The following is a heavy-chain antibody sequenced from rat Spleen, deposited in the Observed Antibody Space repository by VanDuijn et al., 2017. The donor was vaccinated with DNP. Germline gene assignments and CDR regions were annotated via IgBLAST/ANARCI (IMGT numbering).Heavy chain of an antibody. D-gene: IGHD1-1*01. CDR2: ISYDGSGT. Sequence: EVQLVESGGGLVQPGRSLKLSCAASGFTFSDYNMAWVRQAPKKGLEWVATISYDGSGTYYRDSVKGRFTISRDNAKSTLYLQMDSLRSEDTATYYCARRYYSGSYYFDYWGQGVMVTVSS. CDR3: ARRYYSGSYYFDY. V-gene: IGHV5-7*01. J-gene: IGHJ2*01. CDR1: GFTFSDYN.